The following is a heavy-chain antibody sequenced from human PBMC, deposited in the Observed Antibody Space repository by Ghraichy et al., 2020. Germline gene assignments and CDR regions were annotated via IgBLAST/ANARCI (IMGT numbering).Heavy chain of an antibody. CDR2: IYYSGST. D-gene: IGHD3-10*01. J-gene: IGHJ5*02. CDR3: ARMNYYGSGSYFLFDSNWFDP. Sequence: SETLSLTCTVSGGSISSYYWSWIRQPPGKGLEWIGYIYYSGSTNYNPSLKSRVTISVDTSKHQFSLKLSSVTAADTAVYYCARMNYYGSGSYFLFDSNWFDPWGQGTLVTVSS. CDR1: GGSISSYY. V-gene: IGHV4-59*01.